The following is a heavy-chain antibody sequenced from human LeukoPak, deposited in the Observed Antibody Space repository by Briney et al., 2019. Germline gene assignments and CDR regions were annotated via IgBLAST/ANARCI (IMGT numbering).Heavy chain of an antibody. CDR3: ARGPLRYFDWLLHNDAFDI. V-gene: IGHV1-8*02. J-gene: IGHJ3*02. D-gene: IGHD3-9*01. Sequence: PVASVKVSCKASGGTFSSYAISWVRQATGQGLEWMGWMNPNSGNTGYAQKFQGRVTMTRNTSISTAYMELSSLRSEDTAVYYCARGPLRYFDWLLHNDAFDIWGQGTMVTVSS. CDR1: GGTFSSYA. CDR2: MNPNSGNT.